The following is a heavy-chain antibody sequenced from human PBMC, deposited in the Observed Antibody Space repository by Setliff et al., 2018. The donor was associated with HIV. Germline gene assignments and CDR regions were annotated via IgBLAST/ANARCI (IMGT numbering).Heavy chain of an antibody. CDR3: ARTVTWGYCSGGGFYGFDY. V-gene: IGHV4-4*09. CDR2: SHTRGST. D-gene: IGHD2-15*01. Sequence: SETLSLTCTVSGDSISSNYWSWIRQPPGKGLEWIGYSHTRGSTNYNHSLNCRVTISVDTSKNQFSLKLSSETAADTAVYFRARTVTWGYCSGGGFYGFDYWGQGTLVTVSS. CDR1: GDSISSNY. J-gene: IGHJ4*02.